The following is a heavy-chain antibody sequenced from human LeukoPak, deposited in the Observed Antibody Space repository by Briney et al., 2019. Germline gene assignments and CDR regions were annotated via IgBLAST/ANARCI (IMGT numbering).Heavy chain of an antibody. Sequence: GSLRLSCEASGFTFGRFTRNCVRQAPGKGLEWVSSISPTSIYIYYGDSVRGRFTISRDTAKNALYLEMNSLRAEDTAVFYCARDLLYGAARGPSDLWGQGTMVTVSS. D-gene: IGHD3-10*01. J-gene: IGHJ3*01. V-gene: IGHV3-21*01. CDR3: ARDLLYGAARGPSDL. CDR1: GFTFGRFT. CDR2: ISPTSIYI.